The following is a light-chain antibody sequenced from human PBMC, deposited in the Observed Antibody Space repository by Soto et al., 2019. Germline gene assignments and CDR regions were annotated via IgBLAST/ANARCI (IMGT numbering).Light chain of an antibody. CDR2: KAS. J-gene: IGKJ4*01. V-gene: IGKV1-5*03. CDR3: QQYNSYSIT. Sequence: DIQMTQSPSTLSASVGDRVTITCRASQSISYWLAWYQQKPGKAPTVLIYKASTLESGVPSRFSGSGSGTEFTLTISSLQPDDFATYYCQQYNSYSITFGGGTKVESK. CDR1: QSISYW.